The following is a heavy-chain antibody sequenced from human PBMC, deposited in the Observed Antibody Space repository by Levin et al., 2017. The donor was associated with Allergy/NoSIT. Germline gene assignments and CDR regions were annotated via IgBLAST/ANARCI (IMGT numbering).Heavy chain of an antibody. CDR1: GGSISSSISY. J-gene: IGHJ4*02. Sequence: SETLSLTCTVSGGSISSSISYWGWIRQAPGTGLEWIGSIYNSGSTYYNPSLKSRVTTSVDTSKNQFSLKLSSVNAADTAVYYCARQCYDILTGYYNFDYWGQGTLVTVSS. CDR3: ARQCYDILTGYYNFDY. D-gene: IGHD3-9*01. V-gene: IGHV4-39*01. CDR2: IYNSGST.